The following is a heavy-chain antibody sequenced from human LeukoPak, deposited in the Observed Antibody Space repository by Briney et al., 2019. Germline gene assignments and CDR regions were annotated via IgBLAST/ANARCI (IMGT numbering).Heavy chain of an antibody. Sequence: GESLKISCKGSGSSFTSYWIGWVRKLPGKGLEWMGIIYPGDSDTRYSPSFQGQVTISADKSISTAYLQWSSLKASDTAMYYCARRSGGGRKEDWFDPWGQGTLVTVSS. CDR2: IYPGDSDT. V-gene: IGHV5-51*01. CDR3: ARRSGGGRKEDWFDP. CDR1: GSSFTSYW. D-gene: IGHD2-15*01. J-gene: IGHJ5*02.